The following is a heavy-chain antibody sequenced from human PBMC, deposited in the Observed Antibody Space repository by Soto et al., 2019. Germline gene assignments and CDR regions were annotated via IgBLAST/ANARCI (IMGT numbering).Heavy chain of an antibody. Sequence: EVRLVESGGGLTQPGGSLRLSCLVSGFAVTTNYMGWVRQAPGRGLEWVAVMYPGGDIHYSDSVKGRFTISRDTSENTLSLRLYSLTGEDTAVYFCVSRIPAWVFDYWGQGTLVTVSP. CDR3: VSRIPAWVFDY. CDR2: MYPGGDI. D-gene: IGHD7-27*01. CDR1: GFAVTTNY. V-gene: IGHV3-53*01. J-gene: IGHJ4*01.